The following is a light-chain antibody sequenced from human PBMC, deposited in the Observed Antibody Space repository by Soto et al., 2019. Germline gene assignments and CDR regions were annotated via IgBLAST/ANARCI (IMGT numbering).Light chain of an antibody. CDR2: GAS. CDR1: QSVRSN. V-gene: IGKV3-15*01. Sequence: IVLTQSPATLSVYPGERATLSCRASQSVRSNLAWYQQKPGQAPSLLIYGASTRATGIPARFSGSGSGTEFTLTISSLQAEDFAVYYCQQYNNWWTFGQGSKVDNK. CDR3: QQYNNWWT. J-gene: IGKJ1*01.